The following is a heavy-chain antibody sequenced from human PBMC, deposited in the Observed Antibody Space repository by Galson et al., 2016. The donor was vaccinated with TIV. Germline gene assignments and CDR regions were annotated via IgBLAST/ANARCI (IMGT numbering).Heavy chain of an antibody. Sequence: SLRLSCAASGFTFSSYGLHWVRQAPGKGLEWVAFISYDGSDKNYAEALKGRFTISRDKSKNTLNLQMNSLRAEDTALYYCARVDKSYHMDVWGKGTTVTVSS. V-gene: IGHV3-30*03. CDR1: GFTFSSYG. J-gene: IGHJ6*03. CDR3: ARVDKSYHMDV. CDR2: ISYDGSDK. D-gene: IGHD3-16*02.